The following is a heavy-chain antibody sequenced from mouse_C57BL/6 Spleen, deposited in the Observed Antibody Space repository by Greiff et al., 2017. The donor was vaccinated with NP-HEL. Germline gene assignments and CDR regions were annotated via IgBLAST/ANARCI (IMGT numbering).Heavy chain of an antibody. J-gene: IGHJ4*01. CDR2: IRNKANGYTT. D-gene: IGHD2-4*01. V-gene: IGHV7-3*01. CDR1: GFTFTDYY. CDR3: ARGITTDYAMDY. Sequence: EVQRVESGGGLVQPGGSLSLSCAASGFTFTDYYMSWVRQPPGKALEWLGFIRNKANGYTTEYSASVKGRFTISRDNSQSILYLQMNALRAEDSATYYCARGITTDYAMDYWGQGTSGTVSS.